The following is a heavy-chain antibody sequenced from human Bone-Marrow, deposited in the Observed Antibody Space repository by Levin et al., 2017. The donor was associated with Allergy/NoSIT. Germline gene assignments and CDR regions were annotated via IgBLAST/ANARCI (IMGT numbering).Heavy chain of an antibody. D-gene: IGHD3-10*01. CDR2: IIHSGNS. J-gene: IGHJ5*02. Sequence: SETLSLTCAVSGGSISADIYWTWVRQSPGKGLEWIGDIIHSGNSNYNPSLKNRVTISVDKTKNQFSLRLSSVTAADTAVYYCASPYFYGSGSFDPWGRGIQVTVSS. CDR3: ASPYFYGSGSFDP. V-gene: IGHV4-4*02. CDR1: GGSISADIY.